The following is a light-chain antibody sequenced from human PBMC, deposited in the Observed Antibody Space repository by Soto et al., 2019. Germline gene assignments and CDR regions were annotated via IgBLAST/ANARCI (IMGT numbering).Light chain of an antibody. Sequence: DIQMTQSPSTLSASVGDRVTITCRAGRSVSSWLAWYQQKPGKAPKLRIYKASTLESGVPSRFSGSGSGTEFTLTISRLQPDDFATYDCQQYGNYWTFVQGTTVEI. CDR3: QQYGNYWT. V-gene: IGKV1-5*03. J-gene: IGKJ1*01. CDR1: RSVSSW. CDR2: KAS.